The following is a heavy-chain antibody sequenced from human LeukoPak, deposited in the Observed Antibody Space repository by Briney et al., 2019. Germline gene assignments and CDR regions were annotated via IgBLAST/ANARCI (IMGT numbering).Heavy chain of an antibody. D-gene: IGHD3-22*01. CDR2: INGDGSTT. Sequence: GGSLRLSCAASGFTFDDYAMLWVRQAPGKGLECVSLINGDGSTTSYADSVKGRFTISRDNSKNSLFLQMNSLRTEDTGLYYCTKGATYYYDSSGYYNPGYWGQGTLVTVSS. V-gene: IGHV3-43*02. CDR1: GFTFDDYA. J-gene: IGHJ4*02. CDR3: TKGATYYYDSSGYYNPGY.